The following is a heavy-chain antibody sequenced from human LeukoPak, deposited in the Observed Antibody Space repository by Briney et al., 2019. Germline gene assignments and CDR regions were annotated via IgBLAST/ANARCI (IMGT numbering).Heavy chain of an antibody. D-gene: IGHD3-10*01. V-gene: IGHV4-4*02. CDR1: GDSISNSHW. J-gene: IGHJ4*02. CDR2: IYHGGST. CDR3: ARGEEHGSGTVHLDY. Sequence: KASETLSLTCAVSGDSISNSHWWSWVRQPPRKGLEWIGEIYHGGSTNFNPSLKSRVTISVDRSNNQFSLRLTSVTAADTAVYYCARGEEHGSGTVHLDYWGQGTLVTVSS.